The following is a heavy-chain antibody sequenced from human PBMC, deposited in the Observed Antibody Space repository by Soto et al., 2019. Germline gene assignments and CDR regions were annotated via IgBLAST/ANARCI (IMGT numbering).Heavy chain of an antibody. Sequence: GSVKVSCKASGYIFTDFGIHWVRQDPGQRLEWLGWIISVNDKTQYSRKLQGRLAITRDTSPNTAYMDLYSLRSEDSAVYYCARGRRSCTGNNCYTDFDFWGKGSLVTVSS. CDR3: ARGRRSCTGNNCYTDFDF. J-gene: IGHJ4*02. CDR1: GYIFTDFG. CDR2: IISVNDKT. V-gene: IGHV1-3*01. D-gene: IGHD2-2*02.